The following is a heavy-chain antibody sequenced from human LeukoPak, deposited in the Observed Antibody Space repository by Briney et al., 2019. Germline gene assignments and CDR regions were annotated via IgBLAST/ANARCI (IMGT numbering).Heavy chain of an antibody. J-gene: IGHJ5*02. CDR3: ARDIAAAGSNWFDP. Sequence: ASVKVSCKASGYTFTGYGISWVRQAPGQGLEWMGWISAYNGNTNYAQKLQGRVTMTTDTSTSTAYMELSRLRSDDTAVYYCARDIAAAGSNWFDPWGQGTLVTVSS. V-gene: IGHV1-18*01. CDR1: GYTFTGYG. CDR2: ISAYNGNT. D-gene: IGHD6-13*01.